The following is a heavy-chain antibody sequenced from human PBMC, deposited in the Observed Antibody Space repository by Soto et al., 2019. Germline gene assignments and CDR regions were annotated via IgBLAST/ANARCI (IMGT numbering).Heavy chain of an antibody. J-gene: IGHJ5*02. CDR2: AYYSGTT. V-gene: IGHV4-39*01. CDR1: GASISVHSSY. D-gene: IGHD1-20*01. CDR3: TRRYNWTDSYFGP. Sequence: SDTPAPACTISGASISVHSSYWTWIRQPPGKGREWIGSAYYSGTTYFDRSLKSRATISVDTSKNQFSLSLTSLTAADTAIYYCTRRYNWTDSYFGPGGPGALVTSPQ.